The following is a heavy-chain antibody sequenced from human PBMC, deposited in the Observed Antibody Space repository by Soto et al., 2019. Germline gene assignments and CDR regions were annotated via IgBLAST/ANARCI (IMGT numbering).Heavy chain of an antibody. CDR1: GETFSGYY. J-gene: IGHJ4*02. D-gene: IGHD6-13*01. CDR3: ARATSIAAAGTLDY. V-gene: IGHV4-34*09. Sequence: PSGTLSLTCAVYGETFSGYYCSWIRQHPGKGLEWIGDINYSGSIYYNPSLKSRVTISVDTSKNQFSLKLSSVTAADTAVYYCARATSIAAAGTLDYWGQGTLVTVSS. CDR2: INYSGSI.